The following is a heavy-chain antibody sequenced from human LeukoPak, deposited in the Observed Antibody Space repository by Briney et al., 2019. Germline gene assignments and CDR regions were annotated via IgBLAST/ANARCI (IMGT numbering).Heavy chain of an antibody. CDR2: ISGSGGST. V-gene: IGHV3-23*01. Sequence: GGSLRLSCAASGLTFSSYAMSWVRQAPGKGLEWVSAISGSGGSTYYADSVKGRFTISRDNSKNTLYLQMNSLRAEDTAVYYCAKLPTVTTSMDYWGQGTLVTVSS. CDR3: AKLPTVTTSMDY. D-gene: IGHD4-17*01. CDR1: GLTFSSYA. J-gene: IGHJ4*02.